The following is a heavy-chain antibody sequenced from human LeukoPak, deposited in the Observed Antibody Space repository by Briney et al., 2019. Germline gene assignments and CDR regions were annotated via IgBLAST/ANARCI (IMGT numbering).Heavy chain of an antibody. D-gene: IGHD3-3*01. V-gene: IGHV4-59*01. CDR3: ARAIPTIFGVASQGDAFDI. J-gene: IGHJ3*02. CDR2: IYYSGST. CDR1: GGSISSYY. Sequence: TSETLSLTCTVSGGSISSYYWSWIRQPPGKGLEWIGYIYYSGSTNYNPSLKSRVTISVDTSKNQFSLKLSSVTAADTAVYYCARAIPTIFGVASQGDAFDIWGQGTMVTVSS.